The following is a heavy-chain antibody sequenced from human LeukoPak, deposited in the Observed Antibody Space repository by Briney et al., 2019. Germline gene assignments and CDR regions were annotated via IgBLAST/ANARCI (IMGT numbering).Heavy chain of an antibody. J-gene: IGHJ4*02. D-gene: IGHD2-15*01. CDR3: ARVAGVEYCSGGSCYDY. Sequence: ASVKVSCKASGGTFSSYAISWVRQAPGQGLEWMGGIIPIFGTANYAQKFQGRVAITADESASTAYMELSSLRSEDTAVYYCARVAGVEYCSGGSCYDYWGQGTLVTVSS. V-gene: IGHV1-69*13. CDR1: GGTFSSYA. CDR2: IIPIFGTA.